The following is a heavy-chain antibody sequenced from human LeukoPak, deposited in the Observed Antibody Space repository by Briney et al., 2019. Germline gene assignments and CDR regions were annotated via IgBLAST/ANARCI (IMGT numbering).Heavy chain of an antibody. V-gene: IGHV3-23*01. CDR1: GLTFNNSV. Sequence: GILRLSCASSGLTFNNSVLTWVRQAPGKGLEWVSTITSTGNTTYYADSVKGRFTISRDNSQNTLFLQMDSLRVEDTGIYYCAHLVGTTPFDYWGQGTLVTVSS. J-gene: IGHJ4*02. CDR3: AHLVGTTPFDY. CDR2: ITSTGNTT. D-gene: IGHD1-26*01.